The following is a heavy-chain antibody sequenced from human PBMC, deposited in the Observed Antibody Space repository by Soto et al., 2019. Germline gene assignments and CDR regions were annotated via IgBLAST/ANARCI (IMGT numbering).Heavy chain of an antibody. Sequence: QVPLVQSGAEVKKPGASVKVSCKASGYTFTGYYMHWVRQAPGQGLEWMGWINPNSGGTNYAQKFQGRVTMTRDTSISTAYMELSRLRSDDTAVYYCARGRRDSSSWYYVNWFDPWGQGTLVTVSS. J-gene: IGHJ5*02. D-gene: IGHD6-13*01. CDR1: GYTFTGYY. CDR2: INPNSGGT. V-gene: IGHV1-2*02. CDR3: ARGRRDSSSWYYVNWFDP.